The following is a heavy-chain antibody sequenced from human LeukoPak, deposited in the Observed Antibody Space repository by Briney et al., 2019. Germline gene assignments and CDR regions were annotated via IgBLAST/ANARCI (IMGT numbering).Heavy chain of an antibody. Sequence: PGGCLRLSCSASGFNLTTYPMAWVRHAAGEGLEWVSVIGPDGGGIPYVDSVKGRFTISRDTSKNTLYLQMNSLRAEDTAVYYCAKYAPPSTLLTRFFDSWGQGTLVTV. D-gene: IGHD2-21*02. J-gene: IGHJ4*02. CDR1: GFNLTTYP. V-gene: IGHV3-23*01. CDR3: AKYAPPSTLLTRFFDS. CDR2: IGPDGGGI.